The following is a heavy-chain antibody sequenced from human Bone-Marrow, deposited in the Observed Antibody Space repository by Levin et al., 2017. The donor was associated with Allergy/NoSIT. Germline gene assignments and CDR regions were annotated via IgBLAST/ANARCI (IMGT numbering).Heavy chain of an antibody. V-gene: IGHV4-39*01. CDR1: GGSISSSSYY. CDR3: ARGYCSGGSCSALVYFDY. CDR2: IYYSGST. J-gene: IGHJ4*02. Sequence: AGGSLRLSCTVSGGSISSSSYYWGWIRQPPGKGLEWIGSIYYSGSTYYNPSLKSRVTISVDTSKNQFSLKLSSVTAADTAVYYCARGYCSGGSCSALVYFDYWGQGTLVTVSS. D-gene: IGHD2-15*01.